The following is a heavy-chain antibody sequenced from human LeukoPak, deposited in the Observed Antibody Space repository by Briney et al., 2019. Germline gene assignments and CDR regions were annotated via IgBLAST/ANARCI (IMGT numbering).Heavy chain of an antibody. Sequence: SETLSLTCTVSGDSISSYYWSWIRQPAGKGLEWIGRIYARGTTNYNPSLKSRVTMSVDTSKNEFSLNLISVTAADTAVFYCARQGMGDHRVFDYWGQGTLVTVSS. CDR1: GDSISSYY. D-gene: IGHD2-21*02. CDR3: ARQGMGDHRVFDY. J-gene: IGHJ4*02. CDR2: IYARGTT. V-gene: IGHV4-4*07.